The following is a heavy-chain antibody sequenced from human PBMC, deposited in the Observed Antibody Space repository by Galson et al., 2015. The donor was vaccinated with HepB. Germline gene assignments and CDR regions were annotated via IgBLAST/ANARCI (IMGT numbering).Heavy chain of an antibody. CDR1: GFTFSSYG. V-gene: IGHV3-33*01. J-gene: IGHJ4*02. CDR3: ARPLYSGSYYFDY. Sequence: LRLSYAASGFTFSSYGMHWVRQAPGKGLEWVAVIWYDGSNKYYADSVKGRFTISRDNPKNTLYLQMNSLRAEDTGVYYCARPLYSGSYYFDYWGQGTLVTVSS. CDR2: IWYDGSNK. D-gene: IGHD1-26*01.